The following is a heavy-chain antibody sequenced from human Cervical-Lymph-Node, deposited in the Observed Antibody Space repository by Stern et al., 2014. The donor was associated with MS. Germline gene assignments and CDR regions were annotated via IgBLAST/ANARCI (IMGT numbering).Heavy chain of an antibody. CDR1: GDTFSSYA. V-gene: IGHV1-69*01. CDR3: ALRRSYYVY. D-gene: IGHD4-11*01. Sequence: QVQLVQSGSEVQKPGSSVKVSCKPSGDTFSSYALSCVRQAPGQGLEWVGGLIPFFGATRYGQKFQGRVTITPEESTGTAFMELSNLTSDDTAVYYCALRRSYYVYWGQGTLITVSS. CDR2: LIPFFGAT. J-gene: IGHJ4*02.